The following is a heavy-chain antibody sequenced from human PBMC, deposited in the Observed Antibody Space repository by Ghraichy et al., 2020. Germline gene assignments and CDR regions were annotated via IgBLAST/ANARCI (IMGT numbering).Heavy chain of an antibody. CDR2: IYWNDDK. Sequence: SGPTLVKPTQTLTLTCTFSGFSLSTSGVGVGCIRQPPGKALEWLALIYWNDDKRYSPSLKSRLTITKDTSKNQVLLTMTNMDPVDTATYYCARRVATIRYYYMDVWGKGTTVTVSS. J-gene: IGHJ6*03. D-gene: IGHD5-12*01. CDR3: ARRVATIRYYYMDV. V-gene: IGHV2-5*01. CDR1: GFSLSTSGVG.